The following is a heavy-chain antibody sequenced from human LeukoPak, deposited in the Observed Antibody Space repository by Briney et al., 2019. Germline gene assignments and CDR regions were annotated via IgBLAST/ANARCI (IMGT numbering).Heavy chain of an antibody. CDR1: GYTFTSYY. Sequence: GASVKVSFKASGYTFTSYYMHWVRQAPGQGLEWMGIINPSGGSTSYAQKFQGRVTMTRDTSTSTVYMELSSLRSEDTAVYYCARGGNSRYCSGGSCYPAFGFDYWGQGTLVTVSS. D-gene: IGHD2-15*01. V-gene: IGHV1-46*01. CDR3: ARGGNSRYCSGGSCYPAFGFDY. CDR2: INPSGGST. J-gene: IGHJ4*02.